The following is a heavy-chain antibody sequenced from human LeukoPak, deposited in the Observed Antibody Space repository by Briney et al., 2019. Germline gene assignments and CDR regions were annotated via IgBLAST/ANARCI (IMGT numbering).Heavy chain of an antibody. CDR3: ARDTGSTFNYYYYMDV. V-gene: IGHV3-21*01. D-gene: IGHD3-16*01. J-gene: IGHJ6*03. CDR1: GFTFSSYA. Sequence: GGSLRLSCAASGFTFSSYAMSWVRQAPGKGLEWVSSISSSSSYIYYADSVKGRFTISRDNAKNSLYLQMNSLRAEDTAVYYCARDTGSTFNYYYYMDVWGKGTTVTISS. CDR2: ISSSSSYI.